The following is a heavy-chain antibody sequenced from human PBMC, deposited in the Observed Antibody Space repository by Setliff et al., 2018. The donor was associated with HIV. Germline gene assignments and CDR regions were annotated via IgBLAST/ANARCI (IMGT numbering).Heavy chain of an antibody. J-gene: IGHJ4*02. CDR1: EYTFTNYY. V-gene: IGHV1-46*01. CDR3: ARDPNRIAVAGTFDY. Sequence: ASVKVSCKASEYTFTNYYIHWVRQGPGQGLEWVGIMNPSGGSTTYAQKFQDRVTMTRDTSTSTVYMELSSLRSEDTAVYYCARDPNRIAVAGTFDYWGQGTLVTVSS. CDR2: MNPSGGST. D-gene: IGHD6-19*01.